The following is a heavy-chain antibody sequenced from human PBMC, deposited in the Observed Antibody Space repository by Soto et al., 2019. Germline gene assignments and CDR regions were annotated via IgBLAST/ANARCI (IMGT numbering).Heavy chain of an antibody. CDR2: ASRSGAYT. D-gene: IGHD4-17*01. V-gene: IGHV3-23*01. J-gene: IGHJ4*02. CDR3: VKYTVTEDLGEH. Sequence: EVQLLESGGGLVQPGGSLRLSCSSSGFIFGSYAMAWVRQPPGKGLEWVSGASRSGAYTFYAPSVRGRFSSSRDNSRDTLWLQMDSLRVEDTALYFGVKYTVTEDLGEHWGQGTLVTVSS. CDR1: GFIFGSYA.